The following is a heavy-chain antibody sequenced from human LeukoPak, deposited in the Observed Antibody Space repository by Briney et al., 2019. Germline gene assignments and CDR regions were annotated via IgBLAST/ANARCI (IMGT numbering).Heavy chain of an antibody. CDR1: GFSLSTSGVC. V-gene: IGHV2-5*02. CDR2: IYWDDDK. J-gene: IGHJ3*02. D-gene: IGHD3-10*01. CDR3: ANIYGPLDVFNI. Sequence: SGPTLVKLTQTLTLTCTFSGFSLSTSGVCVGWIRQPPGKALEWLALIYWDDDKRYSPSLKSRLTITKDTSKNQVVLTMTNMDPVDTATYYCANIYGPLDVFNIGGKGKMVPVS.